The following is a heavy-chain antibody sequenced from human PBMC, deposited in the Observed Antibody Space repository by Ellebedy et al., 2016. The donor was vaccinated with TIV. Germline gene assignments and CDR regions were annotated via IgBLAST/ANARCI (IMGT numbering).Heavy chain of an antibody. D-gene: IGHD3-10*01. Sequence: GESLKISCAASGFPYDGYAMSWVRQAPGKGTEWVAVLTGISDRIHHADSVKGRFTISRDNSKNTLYLQMNSLRVEDTALYYCAKDSGWEHEFWGQGTLVTISS. J-gene: IGHJ4*02. CDR1: GFPYDGYA. V-gene: IGHV3-23*01. CDR2: LTGISDRI. CDR3: AKDSGWEHEF.